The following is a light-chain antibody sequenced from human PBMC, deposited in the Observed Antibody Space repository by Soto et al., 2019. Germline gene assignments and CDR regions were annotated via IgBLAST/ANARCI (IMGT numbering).Light chain of an antibody. V-gene: IGKV3-20*01. Sequence: IVFAQSPGTLSLFPGERPAISCRASQSVSSKFLAWYQQKPGQAPRLLIYAASNRDTGIPDRFSGSGSGTDFTLTISSLETEDFEVYYCQQSGSYPPTFGQGTKVDI. CDR2: AAS. CDR1: QSVSSKF. CDR3: QQSGSYPPT. J-gene: IGKJ1*01.